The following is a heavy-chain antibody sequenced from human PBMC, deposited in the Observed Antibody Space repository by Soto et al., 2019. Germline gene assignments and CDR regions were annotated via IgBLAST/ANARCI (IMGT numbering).Heavy chain of an antibody. J-gene: IGHJ4*02. CDR2: ISGSGGST. CDR1: GFTFSSYA. CDR3: AKWGDIVVVPADVGIVVEYYFDY. V-gene: IGHV3-23*01. Sequence: GESLKISCAASGFTFSSYAMSWVRQAPGKGLEWVSAISGSGGSTYYADSVKGRFTISRDNSKNTLYLQMNSLRAEDTAVYYCAKWGDIVVVPADVGIVVEYYFDYWGQGTLVTVSS. D-gene: IGHD2-2*01.